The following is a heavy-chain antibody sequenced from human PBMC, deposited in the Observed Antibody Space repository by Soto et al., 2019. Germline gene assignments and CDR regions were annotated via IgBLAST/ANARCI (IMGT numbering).Heavy chain of an antibody. Sequence: SETLSLTCTVSGGSISSSSYYWGWIRQPPGKGLEWIGSIYYRGNTYYNPSLKSRVTISVDTSKNQFSLKLSSVTAADTAVYYCARVHCSSTSCYAVWFDPWGQGTLVTVS. CDR1: GGSISSSSYY. CDR2: IYYRGNT. D-gene: IGHD2-2*01. V-gene: IGHV4-39*07. J-gene: IGHJ5*02. CDR3: ARVHCSSTSCYAVWFDP.